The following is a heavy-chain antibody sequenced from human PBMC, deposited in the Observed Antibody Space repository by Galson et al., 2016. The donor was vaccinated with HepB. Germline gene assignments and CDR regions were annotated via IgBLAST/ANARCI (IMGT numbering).Heavy chain of an antibody. V-gene: IGHV4-39*01. J-gene: IGHJ4*02. CDR2: IYYSGGT. CDR1: GGSISRSSYY. D-gene: IGHD2-2*01. CDR3: VRHGWARYSAMYFDY. Sequence: ETLSLTCTVSGGSISRSSYYWGWIRQPPGKGLEWIGSIYYSGGTSYNPSLKSRVTMSVDTSKNRFSLRLTSVTAADTAVYYCVRHGWARYSAMYFDYWGQGTLVTVSS.